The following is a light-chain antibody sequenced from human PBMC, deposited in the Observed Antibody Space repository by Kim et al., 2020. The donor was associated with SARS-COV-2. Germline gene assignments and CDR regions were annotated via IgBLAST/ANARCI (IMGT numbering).Light chain of an antibody. CDR3: NSRDSNDNVV. CDR2: SKN. Sequence: VALGQTVRTTCQGDNLRSYYATWYQQKPGQAPIVVIYSKNNRPSGIPDRFSGSSSRNTASLTIAGTQAGDEADYYCNSRDSNDNVVFGGGTQLTVL. J-gene: IGLJ2*01. V-gene: IGLV3-19*01. CDR1: NLRSYY.